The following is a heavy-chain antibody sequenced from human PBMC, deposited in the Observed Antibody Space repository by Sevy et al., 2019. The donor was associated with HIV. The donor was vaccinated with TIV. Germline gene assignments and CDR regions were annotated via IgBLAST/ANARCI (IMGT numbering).Heavy chain of an antibody. V-gene: IGHV1-18*04. Sequence: ASVKVSCKASGYTFTSYGISWVRQAPGQGLEWMGWISAYNGNTNYAQKLQGRVTMTTDTSTSTAYMELRSLRSDDTAVYYWARDSPPACSGGSCYSGRPRYNWFNPWGQGTLVTVSS. J-gene: IGHJ5*02. D-gene: IGHD2-15*01. CDR1: GYTFTSYG. CDR2: ISAYNGNT. CDR3: ARDSPPACSGGSCYSGRPRYNWFNP.